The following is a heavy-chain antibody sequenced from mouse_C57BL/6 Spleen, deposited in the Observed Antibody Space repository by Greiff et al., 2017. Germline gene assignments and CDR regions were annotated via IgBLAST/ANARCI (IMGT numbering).Heavy chain of an antibody. J-gene: IGHJ3*01. CDR1: GYTFTSYW. Sequence: QVQLKQPGAELVKPGASVKLSCKASGYTFTSYWMHWVKQRPGQGLEWIGMIHPNSGSTNYNEKFKSKATLTVDKSSSTAYMQLSSLTSEDSAVYYCARSGYDYEERVPAWFAYWGQGTLVTVSA. D-gene: IGHD2-4*01. CDR2: IHPNSGST. CDR3: ARSGYDYEERVPAWFAY. V-gene: IGHV1-64*01.